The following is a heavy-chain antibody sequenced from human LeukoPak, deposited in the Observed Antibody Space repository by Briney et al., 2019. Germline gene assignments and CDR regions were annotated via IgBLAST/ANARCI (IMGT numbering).Heavy chain of an antibody. CDR2: ISSSSSYI. Sequence: GGSLRLSCAASGFTFSSYSMNWVRQAPGKGLEWVSSISSSSSYIYYADSVKGRFTISRDNAKNSLYLQMNSLRAEDTAVYYCASTANHYDFWSGYYTGGNDYWGQGTLVTVSS. CDR1: GFTFSSYS. J-gene: IGHJ4*02. V-gene: IGHV3-21*01. D-gene: IGHD3-3*01. CDR3: ASTANHYDFWSGYYTGGNDY.